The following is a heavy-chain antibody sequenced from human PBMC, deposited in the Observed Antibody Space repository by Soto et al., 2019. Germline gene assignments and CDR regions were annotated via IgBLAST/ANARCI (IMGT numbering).Heavy chain of an antibody. CDR1: GYTFASYA. V-gene: IGHV1-3*01. CDR3: ASSRITMVPYGMDV. J-gene: IGHJ6*02. Sequence: ASVKVSCKASGYTFASYAMHWVRQAPGQRLEWMGWINAGNGNTKYSQKFQGRVTITRDTSASTAYMGLSSLRSEDTAVYYCASSRITMVPYGMDVWGQGTTVTVS. CDR2: INAGNGNT. D-gene: IGHD3-10*01.